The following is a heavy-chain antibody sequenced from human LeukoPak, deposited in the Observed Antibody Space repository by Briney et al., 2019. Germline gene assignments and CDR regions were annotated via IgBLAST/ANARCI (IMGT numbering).Heavy chain of an antibody. J-gene: IGHJ3*02. CDR2: IYYSGST. Sequence: SETLSLTCTVSGGSISSSSYYWGWIRQPPGKGLEWIGSIYYSGSTYYNPSLKSRVTISVDTSKNQFSLKLSSVTAADTAVYYCAREGYYGSGSYYDQYAFDIWGQGTMVTVSS. CDR3: AREGYYGSGSYYDQYAFDI. V-gene: IGHV4-39*07. CDR1: GGSISSSSYY. D-gene: IGHD3-10*01.